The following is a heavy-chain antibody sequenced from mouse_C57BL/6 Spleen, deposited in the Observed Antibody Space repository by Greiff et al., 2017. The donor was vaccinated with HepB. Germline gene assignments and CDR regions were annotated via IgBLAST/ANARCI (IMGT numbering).Heavy chain of an antibody. Sequence: QVQLQQPGAELVKPGASVKLSCKASGYTFTSYWMHWVKQRPGRGLEWIGRIDPNSGGTKYNEKFKSKATLTVDKPSSTAYMQLSSLTSEDSAVYYCAREEVTTVVEGYFDYWGQGTTLTVSS. CDR1: GYTFTSYW. CDR2: IDPNSGGT. D-gene: IGHD1-1*01. CDR3: AREEVTTVVEGYFDY. J-gene: IGHJ2*01. V-gene: IGHV1-72*01.